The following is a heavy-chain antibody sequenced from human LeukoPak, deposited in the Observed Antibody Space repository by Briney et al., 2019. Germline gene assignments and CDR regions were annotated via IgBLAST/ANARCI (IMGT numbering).Heavy chain of an antibody. Sequence: GGSLRLSCAASGFTFSSYWMHWVRQAPGKGLVWVSRINSDGSSTSYADSVKGRFTISRDNAKNTLYLQMNSLRTEDTAVYYCARDPAGIAAAGSSFDYWGQGTLVTVSS. CDR2: INSDGSST. D-gene: IGHD6-13*01. CDR3: ARDPAGIAAAGSSFDY. CDR1: GFTFSSYW. V-gene: IGHV3-74*01. J-gene: IGHJ4*02.